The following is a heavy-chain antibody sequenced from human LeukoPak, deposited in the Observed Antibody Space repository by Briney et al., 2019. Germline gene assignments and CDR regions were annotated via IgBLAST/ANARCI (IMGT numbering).Heavy chain of an antibody. CDR1: GGSISSGDYY. J-gene: IGHJ4*02. V-gene: IGHV4-30-4*01. CDR3: ARVLAAAGTKKSIDY. Sequence: SETLSLTCTVSGGSISSGDYYWSWIRQPPGKGLEWIGYIYYSGSTYYNPSLKSRVTISVDTSKNQFSLKLSSVTAAGTAVYYCARVLAAAGTKKSIDYWGQGTLVTVSS. CDR2: IYYSGST. D-gene: IGHD6-13*01.